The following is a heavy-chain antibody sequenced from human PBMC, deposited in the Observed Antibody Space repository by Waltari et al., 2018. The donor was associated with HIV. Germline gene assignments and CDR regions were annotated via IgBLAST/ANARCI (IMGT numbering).Heavy chain of an antibody. CDR3: ARDVTRDYFGVYHSLFDV. Sequence: VQLVESGGTQVRPGGSLRLSCVGAGCIFGNNWLRWGRQVPGKGLQWSARIDRDGRVFTNEGLVKGRFSISRDNTKNTMFLQLSRLTVDDSAVYYCARDVTRDYFGVYHSLFDVWGQGTTVTVSS. V-gene: IGHV3-74*03. D-gene: IGHD4-17*01. CDR1: GCIFGNNW. CDR2: IDRDGRVF. J-gene: IGHJ6*02.